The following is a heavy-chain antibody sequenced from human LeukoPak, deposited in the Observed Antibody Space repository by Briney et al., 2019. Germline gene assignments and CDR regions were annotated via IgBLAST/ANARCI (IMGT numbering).Heavy chain of an antibody. CDR2: IGTASDT. V-gene: IGHV3-13*01. CDR3: ARALHDYGDFYFDY. D-gene: IGHD4-17*01. CDR1: GFTFSSYD. J-gene: IGHJ4*02. Sequence: PGGSLRLSCAASGFTFSSYDMHWVRQATGKGLEWVSAIGTASDTYYPGSVKGRFTISRENAKNSLYLQMNSLRAGDTAVYYCARALHDYGDFYFDYWAREPWSPSPQ.